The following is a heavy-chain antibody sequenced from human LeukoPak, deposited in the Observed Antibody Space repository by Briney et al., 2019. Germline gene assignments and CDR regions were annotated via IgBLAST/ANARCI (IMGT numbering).Heavy chain of an antibody. V-gene: IGHV1-2*02. J-gene: IGHJ2*01. CDR3: AGDRIEFYGDYVGWYFDL. Sequence: ASVKVSCKASGYTFTGYYMHWVRQAPGQGLEWMGWINPNSGGTSYAQKFQGRVTMTRDTSISTAYMELSRLRSDDTAVYYCAGDRIEFYGDYVGWYFDLWGRGTLATVSS. CDR1: GYTFTGYY. D-gene: IGHD4-17*01. CDR2: INPNSGGT.